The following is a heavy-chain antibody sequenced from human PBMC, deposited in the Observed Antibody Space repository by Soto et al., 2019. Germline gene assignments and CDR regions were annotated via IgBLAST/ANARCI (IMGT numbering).Heavy chain of an antibody. CDR3: ARGPVVVSIMYYFDY. CDR1: GYSFTSYW. Sequence: PGESLKISCKGSGYSFTSYWIGWVRQMPGKGLEWMGIIYPGDSDTRYSPSFQGQVTISADKSISTAYLQWSSLKASDTAVYYCARGPVVVSIMYYFDYWGQGTLVTVSS. D-gene: IGHD3-3*01. V-gene: IGHV5-51*01. J-gene: IGHJ4*02. CDR2: IYPGDSDT.